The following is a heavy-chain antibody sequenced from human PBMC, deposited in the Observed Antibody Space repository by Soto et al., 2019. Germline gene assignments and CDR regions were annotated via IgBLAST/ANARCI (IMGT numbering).Heavy chain of an antibody. D-gene: IGHD2-15*01. CDR1: GGTFSSDA. CDR2: IIPIFGTA. CDR3: AANGYCSGGSCSVDY. V-gene: IGHV1-69*01. Sequence: QVQLVQSGAEVKKPGSSVKVSCKDSGGTFSSDAISWVRQAPGQGLEWMGGIIPIFGTANYAQKFQGRVTITADESTSTAYMELSSLRSEDTAVYYCAANGYCSGGSCSVDYWGQGTLVTVSS. J-gene: IGHJ4*02.